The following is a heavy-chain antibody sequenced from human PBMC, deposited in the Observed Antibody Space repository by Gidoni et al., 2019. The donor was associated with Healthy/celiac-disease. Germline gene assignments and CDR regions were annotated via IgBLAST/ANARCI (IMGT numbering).Heavy chain of an antibody. V-gene: IGHV3-23*01. CDR1: GFTFSSYA. CDR3: AKHLRPRGSGITMLFDY. CDR2: SSGSGGST. D-gene: IGHD3-10*02. Sequence: EVQLLESGGGLVQPGGTLRLSCAASGFTFSSYAMFWVREAPGKGLEWVSASSGSGGSTYYAESVKGRFTISRDNSKNTLYLQMNSMRAEDTAVYYCAKHLRPRGSGITMLFDYWGQGTLVTVSS. J-gene: IGHJ4*02.